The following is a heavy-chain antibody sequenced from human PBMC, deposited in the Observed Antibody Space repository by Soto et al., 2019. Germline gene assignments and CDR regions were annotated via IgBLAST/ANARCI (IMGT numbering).Heavy chain of an antibody. CDR2: RFHTGST. CDR1: GASGSSGDSY. D-gene: IGHD2-8*02. Sequence: TLALTCSVSGASGSSGDSYRSWIRQRPGKGLEWIGYRFHTGSTYYNPSLKSRVTISLDSSKNQFSLKLTPATAADTAVHHCARAPYCTRATCFIPFDSWAQGSLVADSS. J-gene: IGHJ4*02. CDR3: ARAPYCTRATCFIPFDS. V-gene: IGHV4-31*03.